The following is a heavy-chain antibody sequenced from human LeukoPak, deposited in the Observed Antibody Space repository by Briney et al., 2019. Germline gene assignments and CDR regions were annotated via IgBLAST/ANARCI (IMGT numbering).Heavy chain of an antibody. V-gene: IGHV4-59*12. CDR1: GGSISSYY. CDR3: ARVGREGYNFHY. J-gene: IGHJ4*02. Sequence: PSETLSLTCTVSGGSISSYYWSWIRQPPGKGLEWIGYIYDSGSTNYNPSLKSRVTISVDTSKNQFSLKLSSLTAADTAVYYCARVGREGYNFHYWGQGTLVTVS. CDR2: IYDSGST. D-gene: IGHD5-24*01.